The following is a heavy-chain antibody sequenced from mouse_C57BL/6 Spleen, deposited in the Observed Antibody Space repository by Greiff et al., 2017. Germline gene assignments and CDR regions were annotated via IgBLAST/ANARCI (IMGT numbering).Heavy chain of an antibody. Sequence: EVKLMESGGGLVQPGGSLKLSCAASGFTFSDYGMAWVRQAPRKGPEWVAFISNLAYSIYYADTVTGRFTISRENAKNNLYLERSGLRSEDTAMYYCARSTSSNYEGGFDYWGQGTTLTVSS. CDR3: ARSTSSNYEGGFDY. D-gene: IGHD2-5*01. CDR1: GFTFSDYG. CDR2: ISNLAYSI. V-gene: IGHV5-15*01. J-gene: IGHJ2*01.